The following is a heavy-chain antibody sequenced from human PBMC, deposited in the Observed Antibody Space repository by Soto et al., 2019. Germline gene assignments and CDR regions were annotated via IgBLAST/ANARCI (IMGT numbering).Heavy chain of an antibody. CDR3: ARAGGSSTWPTTYYGMDV. J-gene: IGHJ6*02. CDR1: GFTFSSYA. D-gene: IGHD6-13*01. CDR2: ISGSVGST. V-gene: IGHV3-23*01. Sequence: PGGSLRLSCAASGFTFSSYAMSWVRQAPRKGLEWVSAISGSVGSTYYADSVKGRFTIPRDNSKNTLYLQMNSLRAEDTALYYCARAGGSSTWPTTYYGMDVWGQGTTVTVSS.